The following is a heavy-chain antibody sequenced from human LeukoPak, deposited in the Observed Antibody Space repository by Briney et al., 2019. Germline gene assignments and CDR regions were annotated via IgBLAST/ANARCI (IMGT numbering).Heavy chain of an antibody. CDR1: GFTFSSYR. Sequence: GGSLRLSCAASGFTFSSYRMNWVRQAPGKGLEWVSSISSSSSYIYYADSVNGRFAISRDNAKNSLYLQMNSLRAEDTAVYYCASAARDYYYGMDVWGQGTTVTVSS. CDR3: ASAARDYYYGMDV. CDR2: ISSSSSYI. V-gene: IGHV3-21*01. J-gene: IGHJ6*02. D-gene: IGHD6-13*01.